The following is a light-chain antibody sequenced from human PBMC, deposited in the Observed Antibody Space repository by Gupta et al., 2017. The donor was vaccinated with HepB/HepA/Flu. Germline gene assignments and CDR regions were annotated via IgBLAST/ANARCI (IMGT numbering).Light chain of an antibody. Sequence: DIVMTPSPDSLAVSLGERATINCKSSQSVLYSSNNKNYLAWYQQKPGQPPKLLIYWASTRESGVPDRFSGSGSGTDFTLTISSLQAEDVAVYYCQQYYSTRRTFGQGTKVEIK. CDR3: QQYYSTRRT. J-gene: IGKJ1*01. V-gene: IGKV4-1*01. CDR1: QSVLYSSNNKNY. CDR2: WAS.